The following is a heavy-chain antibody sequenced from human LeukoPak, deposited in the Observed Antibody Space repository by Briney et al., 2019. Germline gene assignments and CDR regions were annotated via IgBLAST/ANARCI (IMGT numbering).Heavy chain of an antibody. D-gene: IGHD3-10*01. Sequence: PSETLSLTCAVYGGSFSGYYWSWIRQPPGKGLEWIGEINHSGSTNYNPSLKSRVTISVDTSKNQFSLKLSSVTAADTAVYYCARGDDYGSGSYPLFDYWGQGTLVTVSS. CDR2: INHSGST. CDR1: GGSFSGYY. J-gene: IGHJ4*02. V-gene: IGHV4-34*01. CDR3: ARGDDYGSGSYPLFDY.